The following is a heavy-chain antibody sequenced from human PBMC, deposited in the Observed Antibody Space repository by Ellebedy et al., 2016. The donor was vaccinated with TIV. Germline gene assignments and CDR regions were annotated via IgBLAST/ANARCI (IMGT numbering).Heavy chain of an antibody. CDR2: ISSSSSYI. V-gene: IGHV3-21*03. CDR3: ARDSFPGSGSYFY. Sequence: GGSLRLXXAASGFTFSSYSMNWVRQAPGKGLEWVSSISSSSSYIYYADSVKGRFTISRDNAKNSLYLQMNSLRAEDTAVYYCARDSFPGSGSYFYWGQGTLVTVSS. J-gene: IGHJ4*02. D-gene: IGHD3-10*01. CDR1: GFTFSSYS.